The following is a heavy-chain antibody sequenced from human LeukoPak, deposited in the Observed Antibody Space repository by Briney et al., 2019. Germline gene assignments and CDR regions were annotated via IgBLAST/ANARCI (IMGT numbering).Heavy chain of an antibody. Sequence: GGSLRLSCAASGFSFDDYAMHWVRQAPGKGLEWVSGISWSSGNIGYADSVKGRFTISRDNAKNTLYLQMNSLRPGDTALYYCAKDAVAVAGLGHLDYWGQGTLVTVSS. CDR3: AKDAVAVAGLGHLDY. CDR1: GFSFDDYA. J-gene: IGHJ4*02. V-gene: IGHV3-9*01. D-gene: IGHD6-19*01. CDR2: ISWSSGNI.